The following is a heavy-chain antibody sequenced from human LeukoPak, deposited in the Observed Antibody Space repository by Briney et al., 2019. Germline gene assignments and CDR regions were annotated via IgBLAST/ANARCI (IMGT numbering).Heavy chain of an antibody. Sequence: PGGSLRPSCAASGFTFSSYGINWVRQAPGKGLEWVSSISSSSSYIYYADSVKGRFTISRDNAKNSLYLQMNSLRAEDTAVYYCAVLFYGDFDYWGQGTLVTVSS. CDR2: ISSSSSYI. V-gene: IGHV3-21*01. J-gene: IGHJ4*02. CDR3: AVLFYGDFDY. CDR1: GFTFSSYG. D-gene: IGHD3-16*01.